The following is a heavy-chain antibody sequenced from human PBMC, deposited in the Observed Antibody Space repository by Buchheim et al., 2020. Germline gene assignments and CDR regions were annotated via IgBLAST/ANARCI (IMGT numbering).Heavy chain of an antibody. CDR3: ARDAFSMVYKDY. CDR2: IKQGGSEK. V-gene: IGHV3-7*01. J-gene: IGHJ4*02. CDR1: GFTFSSYC. D-gene: IGHD2-8*01. Sequence: EVQLVESGGGLVQPGGSLRLSCAASGFTFSSYCMSWVRQAPGKGLEWVANIKQGGSEKYYVDSVKGRFTISRDNAKNSLYLQMNSLRAEDTAVYYCARDAFSMVYKDYWGQGTL.